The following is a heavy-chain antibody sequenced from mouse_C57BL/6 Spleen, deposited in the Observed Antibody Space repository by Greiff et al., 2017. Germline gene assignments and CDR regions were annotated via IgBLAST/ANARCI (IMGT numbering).Heavy chain of an antibody. CDR1: GYTFTDYE. V-gene: IGHV1-15*01. CDR3: TAQATLLSY. Sequence: VQLQQSGAELVRPGASVTLSCKASGYTFTDYEMHWVKQTPVHGLEWIGAIDPETGGTAYNQKFKGKAILTADKSSSTAYMELRSLTSEDSAVYYCTAQATLLSYWGQGTTLTVSS. J-gene: IGHJ2*01. CDR2: IDPETGGT. D-gene: IGHD3-2*02.